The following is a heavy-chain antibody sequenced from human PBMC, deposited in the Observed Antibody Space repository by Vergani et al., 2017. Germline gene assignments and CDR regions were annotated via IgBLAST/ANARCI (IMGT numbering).Heavy chain of an antibody. J-gene: IGHJ4*02. V-gene: IGHV3-48*04. Sequence: EVQLVESGGGLVQPGGSLRLSCAASGFPLSNAWIHWVRQAPGKGLEWISSINTNSRTTYYADSVKGRFTISRDNDNNSLFLQMSSLKAEDTAVYYCARDDYGGYSDYWGQGTLVTVSS. CDR1: GFPLSNAW. D-gene: IGHD4-23*01. CDR3: ARDDYGGYSDY. CDR2: INTNSRTT.